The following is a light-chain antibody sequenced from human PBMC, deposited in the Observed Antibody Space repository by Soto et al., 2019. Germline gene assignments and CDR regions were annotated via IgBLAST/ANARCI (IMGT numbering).Light chain of an antibody. V-gene: IGLV2-23*01. CDR3: CSYAGSSTYV. J-gene: IGLJ1*01. Sequence: QSALTQPASVSGSPGQSITISCTGTSSDVGNYNLVSWYQQPPGKAPKLMIYEGSKRPSGVSNRFYGSKSGNTASLTISILQAEDEADYYCCSYAGSSTYVFGTGTKVTVL. CDR2: EGS. CDR1: SSDVGNYNL.